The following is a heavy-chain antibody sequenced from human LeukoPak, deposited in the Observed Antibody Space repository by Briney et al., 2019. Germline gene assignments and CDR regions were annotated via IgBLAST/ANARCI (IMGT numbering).Heavy chain of an antibody. CDR1: GGPISSYY. CDR2: IYYSGST. Sequence: SETLSLTCTVSGGPISSYYWSWVRQPPGKGLEWIGYIYYSGSTNYNPSLKSRVTISVDTSKNQFSLKLSSVTAADTAVYYCARGSGYSYGPYAFDIWGQGTMVTVSS. V-gene: IGHV4-59*01. J-gene: IGHJ3*02. D-gene: IGHD5-18*01. CDR3: ARGSGYSYGPYAFDI.